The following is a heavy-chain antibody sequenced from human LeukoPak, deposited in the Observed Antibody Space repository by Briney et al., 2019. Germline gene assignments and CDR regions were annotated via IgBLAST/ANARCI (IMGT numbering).Heavy chain of an antibody. D-gene: IGHD4-11*01. CDR3: AREGRDYSNYLFYFDY. CDR1: GFTFGTYV. Sequence: GGSLRLSCTASGFTFGTYVMNWVRQAPGKGLEWVSSITGSGGTTYYADSVKGRFTISRDNSKNTLYLQMNSLRAEDTAVYYCAREGRDYSNYLFYFDYWGQGTLVTVSS. V-gene: IGHV3-23*01. CDR2: ITGSGGTT. J-gene: IGHJ4*02.